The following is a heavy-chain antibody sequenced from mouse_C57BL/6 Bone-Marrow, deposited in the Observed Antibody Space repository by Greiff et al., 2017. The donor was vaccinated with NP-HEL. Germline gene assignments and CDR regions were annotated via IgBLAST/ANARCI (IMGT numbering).Heavy chain of an antibody. V-gene: IGHV5-4*01. CDR2: ISDGGSYT. D-gene: IGHD2-3*01. CDR1: GFTFSSYA. Sequence: EVKVVESGGGLVKPGGSLKLSCAASGFTFSSYAMSWVRQTPEKRLEGVATISDGGSYTYYPDNVKGRFTISRDNAKNNLYLQMSHLKSEDTAMYYCARDHDDGYYPYYFDYWGQGTTLTVSS. CDR3: ARDHDDGYYPYYFDY. J-gene: IGHJ2*01.